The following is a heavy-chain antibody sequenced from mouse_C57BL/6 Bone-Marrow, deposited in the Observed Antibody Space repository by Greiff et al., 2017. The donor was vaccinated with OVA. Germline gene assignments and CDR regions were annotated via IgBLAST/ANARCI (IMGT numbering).Heavy chain of an antibody. CDR3: ARGYYGSSLWYFDV. CDR1: GYSITSDY. Sequence: EVQGVESGPGLAKPSQTLSLTCSVTGYSITSDYWNWIRKFPGNKLEYMGYISYSGSTYYNPSLKSRISITRDTSKNQYYLQLTSVTTEDTATYYCARGYYGSSLWYFDVWGTGTTVTVSS. CDR2: ISYSGST. D-gene: IGHD1-1*01. V-gene: IGHV3-8*01. J-gene: IGHJ1*03.